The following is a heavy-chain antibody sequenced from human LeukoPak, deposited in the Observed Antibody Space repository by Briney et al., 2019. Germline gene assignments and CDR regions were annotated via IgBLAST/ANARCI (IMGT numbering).Heavy chain of an antibody. V-gene: IGHV3-21*01. CDR3: ARDLSYGSGDRKYYFDY. Sequence: PGGSLRLSCAASGFTFSSYSMNWVRQAPGKGLEWVSPISSSSSYIYYADSVKGRFTISRDNAKNSLYLQMNSLRAEDTAVYYCARDLSYGSGDRKYYFDYWGQGTLVTVSS. J-gene: IGHJ4*02. CDR1: GFTFSSYS. D-gene: IGHD3-10*01. CDR2: ISSSSSYI.